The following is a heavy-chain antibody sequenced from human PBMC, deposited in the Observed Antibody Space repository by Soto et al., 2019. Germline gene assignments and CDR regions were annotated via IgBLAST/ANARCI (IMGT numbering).Heavy chain of an antibody. CDR2: IYYSGST. CDR1: GGSISSGDYY. Sequence: PSETLSLTCTVSGGSISSGDYYWSWIRQPPGKGLEWIGYIYYSGSTYYNPSLKSRVTISVDTSKNQFSLKLSSVTAADTAVYYCASADIVVVPAAMAWFDPWGQGTLVTVSS. J-gene: IGHJ5*02. CDR3: ASADIVVVPAAMAWFDP. D-gene: IGHD2-2*01. V-gene: IGHV4-30-4*01.